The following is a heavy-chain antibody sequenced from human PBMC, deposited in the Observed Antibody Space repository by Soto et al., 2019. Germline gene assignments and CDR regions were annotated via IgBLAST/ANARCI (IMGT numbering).Heavy chain of an antibody. CDR1: GFTFSSYS. CDR3: ARDRSSGWYTPFQH. V-gene: IGHV3-48*01. CDR2: ISSSSSTI. D-gene: IGHD6-19*01. Sequence: GGSLRLSCAASGFTFSSYSMNWVRQAPGMGLEWVSYISSSSSTIYYADSVKGRFTISRDNAKNSLYLQMNSLRAEDAAVYYCARDRSSGWYTPFQHWGQGTLVTVSS. J-gene: IGHJ1*01.